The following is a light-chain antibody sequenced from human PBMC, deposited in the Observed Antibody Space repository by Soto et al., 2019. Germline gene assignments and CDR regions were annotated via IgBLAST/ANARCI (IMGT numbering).Light chain of an antibody. CDR3: SAWDNSLNGYV. Sequence: QSVLTQPPSASGTPGQRVTISCSGSSSNIGSNTVNWYQHLPGTAPPRLIFTAGQRPSGVPGRFSGSKSGTSASLAISGLQSEDEADYYCSAWDNSLNGYVFGPGTKVTVL. J-gene: IGLJ1*01. CDR1: SSNIGSNT. CDR2: TAG. V-gene: IGLV1-44*01.